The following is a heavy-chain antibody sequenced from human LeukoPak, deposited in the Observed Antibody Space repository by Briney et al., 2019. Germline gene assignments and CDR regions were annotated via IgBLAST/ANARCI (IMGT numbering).Heavy chain of an antibody. V-gene: IGHV1-46*01. D-gene: IGHD6-13*01. Sequence: ASVKVSCKASGYTFTSYYMHWVRQAPGQGLEWMGIINPSGGSTSYAQKFQGRVTMTRDMSTSTVYMELSSLRSEDTAVYYCARDTKVWQQLGYYMDVWGKGTTVTVSS. CDR1: GYTFTSYY. J-gene: IGHJ6*03. CDR2: INPSGGST. CDR3: ARDTKVWQQLGYYMDV.